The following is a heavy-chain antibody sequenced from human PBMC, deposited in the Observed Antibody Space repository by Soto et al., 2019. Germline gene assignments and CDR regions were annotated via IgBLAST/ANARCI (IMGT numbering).Heavy chain of an antibody. D-gene: IGHD3-10*01. CDR3: TRVKLLGFGVDPLTNERASGY. Sequence: EVQLVESGGNLVQPGGSLRLSCEASGFTFSDHYMDWVRQAPGKGLEWDGRIRNKANSYTTNYAASVKGRFTISRDDSKNSLYLQVNRLKTEDTAVYYCTRVKLLGFGVDPLTNERASGYWGQGTLVTVSS. J-gene: IGHJ4*02. CDR1: GFTFSDHY. V-gene: IGHV3-72*01. CDR2: IRNKANSYTT.